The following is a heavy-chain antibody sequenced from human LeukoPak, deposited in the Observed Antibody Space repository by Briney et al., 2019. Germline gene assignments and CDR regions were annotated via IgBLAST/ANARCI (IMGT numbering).Heavy chain of an antibody. V-gene: IGHV4-34*01. J-gene: IGHJ3*02. CDR3: ATLGAAYGGDAFDI. Sequence: PSETLSLTCAVYGGSFSGYYWSWIRQPPGKGLEWIGEINHSGSTNYNPSLKSRVTISVDTSKNQFSLKLSSVTAADTAVYYCATLGAAYGGDAFDIWGQGTMVTVSS. D-gene: IGHD4-23*01. CDR1: GGSFSGYY. CDR2: INHSGST.